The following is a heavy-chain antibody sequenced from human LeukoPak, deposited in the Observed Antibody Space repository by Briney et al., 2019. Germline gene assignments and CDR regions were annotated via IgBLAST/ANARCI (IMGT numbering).Heavy chain of an antibody. CDR2: IYHSGST. Sequence: PSETLSLTCAVSGGSISSGGYSWSWIRQPPGKGLEWIGYIYHSGSTYYNPSLKSRVTISVDRSKNQFSLKLSSVTAADTAVYYCARAPHDDAFDIWGQGTVVTVSS. CDR3: ARAPHDDAFDI. J-gene: IGHJ3*02. V-gene: IGHV4-30-2*01. CDR1: GGSISSGGYS.